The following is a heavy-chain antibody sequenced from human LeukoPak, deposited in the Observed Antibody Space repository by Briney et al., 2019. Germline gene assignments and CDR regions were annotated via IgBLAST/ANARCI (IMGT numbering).Heavy chain of an antibody. CDR2: IYYSGST. J-gene: IGHJ2*01. CDR3: ASRPSAVTTWSHWFFDL. CDR1: GGSIRSSSYY. V-gene: IGHV4-39*01. Sequence: SETLSLTCTVSGGSIRSSSYYWGWIRQPTGKGLEWIGSIYYSGSTYYNPSLKSRVTISVDTSKNQFTLQLRSVTAADTAVYYCASRPSAVTTWSHWFFDLWGRGTLVTVSS. D-gene: IGHD4-17*01.